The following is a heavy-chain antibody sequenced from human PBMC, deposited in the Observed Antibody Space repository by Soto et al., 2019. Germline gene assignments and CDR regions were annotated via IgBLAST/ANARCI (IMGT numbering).Heavy chain of an antibody. V-gene: IGHV4-34*01. CDR1: GGSFSGYY. Sequence: SEALSLTCAVYGGSFSGYYWSWIRQPPGKGLEWIGEINHSGSTNYNPSLKSRVTISVDTSKNQFSLKLSSVTAADTAVYYCARGEYCSGRSCYSGSPHFDYWGQGTLVTVSS. J-gene: IGHJ4*02. D-gene: IGHD2-15*01. CDR2: INHSGST. CDR3: ARGEYCSGRSCYSGSPHFDY.